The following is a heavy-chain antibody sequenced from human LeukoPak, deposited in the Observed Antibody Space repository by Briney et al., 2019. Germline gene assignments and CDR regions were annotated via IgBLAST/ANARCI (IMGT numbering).Heavy chain of an antibody. J-gene: IGHJ4*02. D-gene: IGHD3-22*01. V-gene: IGHV4-61*01. CDR2: IYYSGST. CDR3: ARVVARGSSGYQLDY. CDR1: GGSVSSGRYY. Sequence: SETLSLTCTVSGGSVSSGRYYWSWIRQPPGKGLEWIGYIYYSGSTNYNPSLKSRVTISVDTSKNQFSLKLSSVTAADTAVYYCARVVARGSSGYQLDYWGQGTLVTVSS.